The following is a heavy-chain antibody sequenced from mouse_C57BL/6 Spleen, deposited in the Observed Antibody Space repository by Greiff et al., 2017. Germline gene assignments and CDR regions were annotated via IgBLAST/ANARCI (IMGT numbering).Heavy chain of an antibody. CDR2: VDPSDSYT. V-gene: IGHV1-69*01. D-gene: IGHD2-1*01. CDR3: ARSRGDGNPFAY. J-gene: IGHJ3*01. CDR1: GYTFTRYW. Sequence: VQLQQPGAELVMPGASVKLSCKASGYTFTRYWMHWVKQRPGQGLEWIGEVDPSDSYTNYNQKFKGKSTLTVDKSSSTAYMQLSSLTSEDSAVYYCARSRGDGNPFAYWGQGTLVTVSA.